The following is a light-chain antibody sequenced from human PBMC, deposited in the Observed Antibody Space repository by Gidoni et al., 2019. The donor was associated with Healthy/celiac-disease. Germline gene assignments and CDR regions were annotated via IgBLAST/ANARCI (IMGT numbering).Light chain of an antibody. Sequence: QSVLTQPPSVSVAPGQRVTISCTGSSSNIRAGYDVHWYQQLPGTAPKLLIYGNSNRPSGVPDRFSGAKSGTSASLASTGLQAEDEADYYCQSYDSSLSGSRVFGGGTKLTVL. CDR2: GNS. J-gene: IGLJ3*02. CDR3: QSYDSSLSGSRV. CDR1: SSNIRAGYD. V-gene: IGLV1-40*01.